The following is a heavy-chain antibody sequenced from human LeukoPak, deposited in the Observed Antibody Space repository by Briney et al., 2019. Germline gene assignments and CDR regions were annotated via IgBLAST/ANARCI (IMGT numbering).Heavy chain of an antibody. D-gene: IGHD3-3*01. CDR3: AARDFWSGPASDY. CDR1: GFTFSSYG. CDR2: IRYDGSEK. Sequence: GGSLRLSCAASGFTFSSYGTHWVRQAPGKGLEWVAFIRYDGSEKYYADSVKGRFTISRDNSKNTLYLQMNRLRVEDTAVYCCAARDFWSGPASDYWGQGTLVTVSS. V-gene: IGHV3-30*02. J-gene: IGHJ4*02.